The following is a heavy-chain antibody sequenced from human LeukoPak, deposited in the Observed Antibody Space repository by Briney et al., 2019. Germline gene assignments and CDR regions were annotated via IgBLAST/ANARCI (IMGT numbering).Heavy chain of an antibody. CDR3: ARGDYGGDYFDY. V-gene: IGHV3-21*01. CDR2: ISSSSSYI. Sequence: GGSLRLSCAVSGFTFSSSSLNWVRQAPGKGLEWVSSISSSSSYIYYADSVKGRFTISRDNAKNSLYLQMDSLRADDTAVYYCARGDYGGDYFDYWGQGTLVTVSS. J-gene: IGHJ4*02. D-gene: IGHD4-23*01. CDR1: GFTFSSSS.